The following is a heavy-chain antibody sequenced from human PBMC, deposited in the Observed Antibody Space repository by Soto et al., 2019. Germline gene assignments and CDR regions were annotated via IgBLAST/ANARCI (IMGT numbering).Heavy chain of an antibody. CDR3: ARVVAVAGPDAFDI. CDR2: ISSSSSTI. J-gene: IGHJ3*02. Sequence: EVQLVESGGGLVQPGGSLRLSCAASGFTFSSYSMNWVRQAPGKGLEWVSYISSSSSTIYYADSVKGRFTISRDNAKNSLYLQMTSLRAEDTAVYYCARVVAVAGPDAFDIWGQGTMVTVSS. CDR1: GFTFSSYS. V-gene: IGHV3-48*01. D-gene: IGHD6-19*01.